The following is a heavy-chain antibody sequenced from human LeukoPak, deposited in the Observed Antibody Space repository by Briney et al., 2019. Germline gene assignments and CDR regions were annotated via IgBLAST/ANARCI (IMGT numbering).Heavy chain of an antibody. V-gene: IGHV4-59*12. J-gene: IGHJ3*02. CDR2: IYHSGST. CDR3: ARYYYDSNAFDI. CDR1: GDSITSYY. Sequence: PSETLSLTCTVSGDSITSYYWSWIRQPPGKGLEWIGYIYHSGSTYYNPSLKSRVTISVDRSKNQFSLKLSSVTAADTAVYYCARYYYDSNAFDIWGQGTMVTVSS. D-gene: IGHD3-22*01.